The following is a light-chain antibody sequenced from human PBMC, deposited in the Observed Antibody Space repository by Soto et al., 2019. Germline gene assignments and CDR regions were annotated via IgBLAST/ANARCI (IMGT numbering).Light chain of an antibody. J-gene: IGLJ2*01. V-gene: IGLV2-14*01. CDR2: DVS. CDR1: GSDVGGYNY. CDR3: SSYTRSTTLV. Sequence: QSALTQPASVSVSPGQSITISCTGTGSDVGGYNYVSWYQQHPGKAPKLMIYDVSYRPSGASNRFSGSKSGNTASLTISGLQAEDEADYYCSSYTRSTTLVFGGGTKLTVL.